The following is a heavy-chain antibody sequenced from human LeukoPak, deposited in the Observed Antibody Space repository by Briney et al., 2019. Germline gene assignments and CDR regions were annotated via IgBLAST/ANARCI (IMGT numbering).Heavy chain of an antibody. D-gene: IGHD3-22*01. J-gene: IGHJ3*02. CDR2: IYYSGST. CDR3: ASESAISGSGSSGYYYDSVAFDI. Sequence: SETLSLTCTVSGGSISSSSYYWGWIRQPPGKGLEWIGSIYYSGSTYYNPSLKGRVTISVDTSKNQFSLKLSSVTAADTAVYYCASESAISGSGSSGYYYDSVAFDIWGQGTMVTVSS. V-gene: IGHV4-39*01. CDR1: GGSISSSSYY.